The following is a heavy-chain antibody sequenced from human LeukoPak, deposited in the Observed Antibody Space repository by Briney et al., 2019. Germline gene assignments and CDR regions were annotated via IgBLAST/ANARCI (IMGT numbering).Heavy chain of an antibody. D-gene: IGHD6-13*01. Sequence: LSLTCTVSGGSISSYYWSWIRQPPGKGLEWVSGISWNSGSIGYADSVKGRFTISRDNAKNSLYLQMNSLRAEDTALYYCAKDISVSSWYYFDYWGQGTLVTVSS. J-gene: IGHJ4*02. CDR1: GGSISSYY. CDR3: AKDISVSSWYYFDY. CDR2: ISWNSGSI. V-gene: IGHV3-9*01.